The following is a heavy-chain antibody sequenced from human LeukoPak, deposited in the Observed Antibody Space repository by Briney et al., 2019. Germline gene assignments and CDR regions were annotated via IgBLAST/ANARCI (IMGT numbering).Heavy chain of an antibody. CDR2: IHYSGST. Sequence: KPSETLSLTCTVSGGSISSSYYYWGWIRQPPGKALEWIGSIHYSGSTYYNPSLKSRVAISVDTSENQFSLRLSSVTAADTAVYYCARQIAAATLYYFDHWGQGTLVTVSS. V-gene: IGHV4-39*01. J-gene: IGHJ4*02. CDR3: ARQIAAATLYYFDH. D-gene: IGHD6-13*01. CDR1: GGSISSSYYY.